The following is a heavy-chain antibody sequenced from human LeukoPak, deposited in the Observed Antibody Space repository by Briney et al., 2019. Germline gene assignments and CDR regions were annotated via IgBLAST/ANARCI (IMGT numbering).Heavy chain of an antibody. V-gene: IGHV3-23*01. CDR2: ISDSDGNT. CDR1: GFTFSSYA. Sequence: GGSLRLSCAASGFTFSSYAMSWVRQAPGKGLEWVSAISDSDGNTYYADSVKGRFTISRDNSKNTLYLQMNSLRAEDTAVYYCASALRIYYYFDYWGQGTLVTVSS. J-gene: IGHJ4*02. D-gene: IGHD1-26*01. CDR3: ASALRIYYYFDY.